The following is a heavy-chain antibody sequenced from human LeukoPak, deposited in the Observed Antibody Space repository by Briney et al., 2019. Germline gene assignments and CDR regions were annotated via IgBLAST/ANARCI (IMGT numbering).Heavy chain of an antibody. V-gene: IGHV3-7*01. Sequence: SGGSLRLSCAASGFTFSSCWMTWVRQAPGKGLEWVANIKRDGSEKYYVDSVKGRFTFSRDNAKNSLYLQMNSLRAEDTAVYYCARGTSGAFDRWGQGTLVTVSS. D-gene: IGHD1-14*01. CDR2: IKRDGSEK. CDR3: ARGTSGAFDR. J-gene: IGHJ5*02. CDR1: GFTFSSCW.